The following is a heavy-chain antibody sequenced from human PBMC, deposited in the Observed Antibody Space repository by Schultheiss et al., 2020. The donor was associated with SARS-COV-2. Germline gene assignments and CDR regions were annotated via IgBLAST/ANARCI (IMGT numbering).Heavy chain of an antibody. CDR1: GFTFSSYS. V-gene: IGHV3-21*01. D-gene: IGHD6-19*01. CDR3: ASSGSTVAGTQLDY. J-gene: IGHJ4*02. Sequence: GGSLRLSCAASGFTFSSYSMNWVRQAPGKGLEWVSSISSSSSYIYYADSVKGRFTISRDNAKNTLYLQMNSLRAEDTAVYYCASSGSTVAGTQLDYWGQGTLVTVSS. CDR2: ISSSSSYI.